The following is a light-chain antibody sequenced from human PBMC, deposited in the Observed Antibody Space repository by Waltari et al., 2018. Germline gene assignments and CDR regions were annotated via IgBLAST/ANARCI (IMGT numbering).Light chain of an antibody. J-gene: IGLJ2*01. CDR1: SSDVGGYNY. Sequence: QSALTQPASVSGSPGQSITISCTGTSSDVGGYNYVSWYQQNPGKAPKLMIYDVSKRPSGVSYRFSGSKSGNTASLTISGLQAEDEADYYCSSYTSSSTLVLFGGGTKLTVL. CDR2: DVS. CDR3: SSYTSSSTLVL. V-gene: IGLV2-14*01.